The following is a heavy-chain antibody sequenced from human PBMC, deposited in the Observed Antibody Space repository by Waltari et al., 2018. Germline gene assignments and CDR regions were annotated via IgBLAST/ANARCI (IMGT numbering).Heavy chain of an antibody. CDR3: ARDGGSPVVAEFDP. V-gene: IGHV3-21*01. J-gene: IGHJ5*02. CDR1: GFTFSSYS. D-gene: IGHD2-15*01. Sequence: EVQLVESGGGLVKPGGSLRLSCAASGFTFSSYSMNWVRQAPGKGLEWVSSISSSSSYIYYADSVKGRFTISRDNAKNSLYLQMNSLRAEDTAVYYCARDGGSPVVAEFDPWGQGTLVTVSS. CDR2: ISSSSSYI.